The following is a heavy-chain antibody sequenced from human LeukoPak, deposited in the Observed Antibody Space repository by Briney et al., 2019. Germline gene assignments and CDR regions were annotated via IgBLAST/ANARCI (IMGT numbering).Heavy chain of an antibody. J-gene: IGHJ4*02. D-gene: IGHD6-19*01. CDR2: INPNIGGK. Sequence: ASVKVSCKASGYTFTGYYIHWVRPAPGQGLEWMGWINPNIGGKNYAQKFQGRVTMTRDTSISTAYMELSSLRSDDTAVYYCARGGGTVAYFDYWGQGNLVTVSS. CDR1: GYTFTGYY. CDR3: ARGGGTVAYFDY. V-gene: IGHV1-2*02.